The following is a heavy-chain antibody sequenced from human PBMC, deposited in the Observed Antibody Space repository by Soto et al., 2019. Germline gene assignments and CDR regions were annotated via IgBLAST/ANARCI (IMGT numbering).Heavy chain of an antibody. Sequence: EVQLLESGGGSVQPGGSLRLSCAVSGFSFSNYAMSWVRQAPGKGLEWVSGISDSGGRTYYADSVKGRFTTSRDNSKXXXXXXXXXXXXXXXXXXXXXXXXXXXXXXXXSPGPWGQGTLVTVSS. V-gene: IGHV3-23*01. CDR2: ISDSGGRT. J-gene: IGHJ5*02. CDR1: GFSFSNYA. CDR3: XXXXXXXXXXXXSPGP.